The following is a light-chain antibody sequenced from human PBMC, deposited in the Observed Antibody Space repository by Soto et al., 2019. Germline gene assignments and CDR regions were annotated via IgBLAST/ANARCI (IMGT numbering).Light chain of an antibody. J-gene: IGLJ2*01. V-gene: IGLV2-23*01. CDR1: SSDVGSYNL. CDR3: CSYAGGTSVV. Sequence: QSALTQPASVSGSPGQSITISCTGTSSDVGSYNLVSWYQQHPGKAPKLMIYEDIERPSGVSNRFSGSKSGNTASLTISGLQTEDEADYYCCSYAGGTSVVFGGGTQLTGL. CDR2: EDI.